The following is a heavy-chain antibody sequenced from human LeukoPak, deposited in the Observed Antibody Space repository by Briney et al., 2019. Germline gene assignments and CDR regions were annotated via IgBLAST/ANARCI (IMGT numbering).Heavy chain of an antibody. V-gene: IGHV1-69*06. J-gene: IGHJ4*02. CDR1: GGKFSSYA. D-gene: IGHD1-26*01. CDR3: ARGEGSGSYYSYFDY. Sequence: SVKVSCKASGGKFSSYAISWVRQAPGQGLEWMGGIIPMFGTTNYAQKFQGRVTITADKDTSTVYMEMSSLRSEDTAVFYCARGEGSGSYYSYFDYWGQGTLVTVSS. CDR2: IIPMFGTT.